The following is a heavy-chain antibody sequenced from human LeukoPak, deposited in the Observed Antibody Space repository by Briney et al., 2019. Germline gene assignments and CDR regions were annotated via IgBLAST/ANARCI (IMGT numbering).Heavy chain of an antibody. Sequence: PSETLSLTCTVSGGSISSSSYYWGWIRQPPGKGLDWIGSIYHSGSTNYNPSLKSRVTISVDTSKNQFSLKLSSVTAADTAVYYCARVNTAMGFYFDYWGQGTLVTVSS. CDR2: IYHSGST. J-gene: IGHJ4*02. CDR3: ARVNTAMGFYFDY. CDR1: GGSISSSSYY. D-gene: IGHD5-18*01. V-gene: IGHV4-39*07.